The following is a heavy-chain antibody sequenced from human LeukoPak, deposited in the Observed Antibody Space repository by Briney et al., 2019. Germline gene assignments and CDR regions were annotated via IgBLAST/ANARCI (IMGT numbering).Heavy chain of an antibody. CDR2: IYYSGDT. D-gene: IGHD3-16*01. CDR1: GDSISSSTSY. J-gene: IGHJ4*02. Sequence: PSETLSLTCTVSGDSISSSTSYWGWLRQPPGKGLEWIGTIYYSGDTYYNPSLTSRVTISLDTSKNQFSLNLSSVTAADTALYYCARRLGGLHDYWGQGTLVTVSS. V-gene: IGHV4-39*01. CDR3: ARRLGGLHDY.